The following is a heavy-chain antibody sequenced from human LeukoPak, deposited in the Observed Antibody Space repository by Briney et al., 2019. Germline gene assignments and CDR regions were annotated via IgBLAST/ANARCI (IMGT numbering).Heavy chain of an antibody. V-gene: IGHV3-9*01. CDR2: ISWNSGSI. D-gene: IGHD2-15*01. CDR3: AKDAMCSGGSCYSGWFDP. Sequence: GGSLRLSCAASGFTFDDYAMHWVRHAPGKGLEWVSGISWNSGSIGYADSVKGRFTISRDNAKNSLYLQMNSLRAEDTALYYCAKDAMCSGGSCYSGWFDPWGHGTLGTVSS. J-gene: IGHJ5*02. CDR1: GFTFDDYA.